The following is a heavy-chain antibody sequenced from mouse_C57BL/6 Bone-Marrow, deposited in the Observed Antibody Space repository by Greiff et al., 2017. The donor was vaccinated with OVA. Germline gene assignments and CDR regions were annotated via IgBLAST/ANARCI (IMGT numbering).Heavy chain of an antibody. CDR3: ARRVYYFDY. CDR2: ISSGGSYT. CDR1: GFTFSSYG. Sequence: EVQRVESGGDLVKPGGSLKLSCAASGFTFSSYGMSWVRQTPDKRLEWVANISSGGSYTYYPDSVKGRFTISRDNAKNTLYLQMSSLKSEDTAMYYCARRVYYFDYWGQGTTLTVSS. J-gene: IGHJ2*01. V-gene: IGHV5-6*01.